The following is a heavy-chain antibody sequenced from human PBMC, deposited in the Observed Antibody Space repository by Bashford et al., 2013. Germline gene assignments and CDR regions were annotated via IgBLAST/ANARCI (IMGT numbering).Heavy chain of an antibody. D-gene: IGHD5-12*01. J-gene: IGHJ4*02. CDR1: GYTFTGYY. Sequence: ASVKVSCKASGYTFTGYYMHWVRQAPGQGLEWMGWINPNSGGTNYAQKFQGWVTMTRDTSISTAYMELSRLRSDDTAVYYCARANVDIVATIYFDYWGQGTLVTVSS. CDR2: INPNSGGT. V-gene: IGHV1-2*04. CDR3: ARANVDIVATIYFDY.